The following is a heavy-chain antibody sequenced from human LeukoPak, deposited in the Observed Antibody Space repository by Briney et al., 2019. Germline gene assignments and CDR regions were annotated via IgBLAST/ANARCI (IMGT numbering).Heavy chain of an antibody. CDR3: ARGGYYYGSGSYYRYNWFDP. Sequence: SVKVSCKASGFTFTSSAMQWVRQARGQRLEWIGWIVVGSGNTNYAQKFQERVTITRDMSTSTAYMELSSLRSEDTAVYYCARGGYYYGSGSYYRYNWFDPWGQGTLVTVSS. CDR2: IVVGSGNT. D-gene: IGHD3-10*01. V-gene: IGHV1-58*02. J-gene: IGHJ5*02. CDR1: GFTFTSSA.